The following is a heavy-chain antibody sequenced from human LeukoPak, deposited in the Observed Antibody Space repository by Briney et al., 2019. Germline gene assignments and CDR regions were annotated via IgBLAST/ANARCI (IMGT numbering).Heavy chain of an antibody. D-gene: IGHD3-16*01. CDR3: ARDWGDWGTRDAFDI. CDR1: GFTFSSYS. CDR2: ISSSSSYI. J-gene: IGHJ3*02. V-gene: IGHV3-21*01. Sequence: PGGSLRLSCAASGFTFSSYSMNWVRQAPGKGLEWVSSISSSSSYIYYADSVKGRFTISRDNAENSLYLQMNSLRAEDTAVYYCARDWGDWGTRDAFDIWGQGTMVTVSS.